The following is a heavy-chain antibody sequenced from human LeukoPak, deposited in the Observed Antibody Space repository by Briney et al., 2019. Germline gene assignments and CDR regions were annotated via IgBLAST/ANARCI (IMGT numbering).Heavy chain of an antibody. Sequence: PSETLSLTCTGSGGSFSSGSYYWRWVRQPAGTGLEWIGRIYTSGSTNYNPSLKSRVTISVDTSKNQFSLKLSSVTATDTAVYYCARGGGDWGFHQSDYWGQGTLVTVSS. V-gene: IGHV4-61*02. CDR3: ARGGGDWGFHQSDY. CDR1: GGSFSSGSYY. D-gene: IGHD2-21*01. CDR2: IYTSGST. J-gene: IGHJ4*02.